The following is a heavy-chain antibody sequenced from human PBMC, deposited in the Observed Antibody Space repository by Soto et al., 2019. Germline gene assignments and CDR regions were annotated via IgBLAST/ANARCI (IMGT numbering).Heavy chain of an antibody. CDR2: IIPIFGTA. D-gene: IGHD1-1*01. J-gene: IGHJ6*02. V-gene: IGHV1-69*13. Sequence: PVKVSCKASGGSFSSYAISWVRQAPGQGLEWMGGIIPIFGTANYAQKFQGRVTMNADESTTTAYLDLSSLGSEDPAVYYCARDKMAPQPGTYYYYGMDVWGQGTTVTVSS. CDR3: ARDKMAPQPGTYYYYGMDV. CDR1: GGSFSSYA.